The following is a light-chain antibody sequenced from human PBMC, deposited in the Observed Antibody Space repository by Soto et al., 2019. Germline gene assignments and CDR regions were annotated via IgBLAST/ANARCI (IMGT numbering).Light chain of an antibody. V-gene: IGKV3-20*01. J-gene: IGKJ1*01. CDR1: QSVSSSY. CDR2: GAS. CDR3: QQYGTSFWT. Sequence: EIELTQSPGTLSLSPGERATLSCRTSQSVSSSYLAWYQQKPGQAPRLLIYGASRRATGIPDRFSGSGSGTDFTLTISRLEPEDLAVYYCQQYGTSFWTFGQGTTVEIK.